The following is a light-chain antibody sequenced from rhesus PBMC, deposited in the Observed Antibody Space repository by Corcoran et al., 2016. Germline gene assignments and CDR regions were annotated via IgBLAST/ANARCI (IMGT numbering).Light chain of an antibody. CDR2: EVS. CDR3: MQALEFPFT. J-gene: IGKJ3*01. Sequence: DIVMTQTPLSLPVTPGEPASISCRSSQSLLDSEDGNTYLDWYLQKPRQSPQLLIYEVSNRALGVPDRFSGSGSDTDFTLKISRVEAEDVGVYYCMQALEFPFTFGPGTKLDIK. CDR1: QSLLDSEDGNTY. V-gene: IGKV2-104*02.